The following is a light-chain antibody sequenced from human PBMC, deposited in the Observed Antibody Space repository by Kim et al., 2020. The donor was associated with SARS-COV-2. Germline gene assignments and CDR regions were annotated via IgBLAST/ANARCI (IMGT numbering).Light chain of an antibody. Sequence: SSELTQDPAVSVALGQTVRITCRGDSLRSYYATWYQQKPRQAPLLVIFGRNNRPSGIPDRFSGSTSGNTASLTISGAQAEDEADFYCQSRDSGGNVVFGGGTKLTVL. V-gene: IGLV3-19*01. CDR1: SLRSYY. CDR3: QSRDSGGNVV. J-gene: IGLJ2*01. CDR2: GRN.